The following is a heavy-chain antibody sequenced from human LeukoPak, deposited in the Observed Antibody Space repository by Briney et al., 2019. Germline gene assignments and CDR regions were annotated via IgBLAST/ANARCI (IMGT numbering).Heavy chain of an antibody. D-gene: IGHD3-22*01. CDR2: IIPILGIA. J-gene: IGHJ5*02. CDR1: GGTFSSYA. V-gene: IGHV1-69*04. Sequence: SVKVSCKAPGGTFSSYAISWVRQAPGQGLEWMGRIIPILGIANYAQKFQGRVTITADKSTSTAYMELSSLRSEDTAVYYCVGETYYYDSSGNNWFDPWGQGTLVTVSS. CDR3: VGETYYYDSSGNNWFDP.